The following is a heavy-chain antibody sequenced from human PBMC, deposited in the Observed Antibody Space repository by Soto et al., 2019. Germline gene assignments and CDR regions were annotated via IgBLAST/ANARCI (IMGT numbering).Heavy chain of an antibody. CDR2: IKSKTDGGTT. J-gene: IGHJ3*02. CDR1: GFTFSNAW. V-gene: IGHV3-15*07. CDR3: TTPSDYDFWSGKENSDAFDI. D-gene: IGHD3-3*01. Sequence: GGCPRLSCAASGFTFSNAWMNWVRQAPGKGLEWVGRIKSKTDGGTTDYAAPVKGRFTISRDDSKNTLYLQMNSLKTEDTAVYYCTTPSDYDFWSGKENSDAFDIWGQGTMVT.